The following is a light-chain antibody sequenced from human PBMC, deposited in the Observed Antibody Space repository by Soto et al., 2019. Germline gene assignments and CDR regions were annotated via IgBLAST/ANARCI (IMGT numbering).Light chain of an antibody. Sequence: QSALTQPPSASGSPGQSVTISCTGTSSDVGAYKYVSWYQQYPGKAPKLMIYEVTKRPSGVPDRFSGSKSANTASLTVSGLQDEDEADYYCTSYVGNDIWVFGGGTMLTVL. CDR1: SSDVGAYKY. CDR3: TSYVGNDIWV. CDR2: EVT. J-gene: IGLJ3*02. V-gene: IGLV2-8*01.